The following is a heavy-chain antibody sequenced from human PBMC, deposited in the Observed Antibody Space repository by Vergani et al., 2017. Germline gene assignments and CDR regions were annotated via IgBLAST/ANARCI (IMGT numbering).Heavy chain of an antibody. V-gene: IGHV4-30-4*08. J-gene: IGHJ1*01. CDR1: GGPISSGDHC. CDR3: ARDAGRWEATREH. CDR2: IYYSGST. D-gene: IGHD5-12*01. Sequence: QVQLQESGPGVVKPSQTLSLTCAVSGGPISSGDHCWTWIRQRPGKGLEWIGYIYYSGSTYYNPSLKSRVTISVDTSKNQFSLKLSSVTAADTAVYYCARDAGRWEATREHWGQGTLVTVSS.